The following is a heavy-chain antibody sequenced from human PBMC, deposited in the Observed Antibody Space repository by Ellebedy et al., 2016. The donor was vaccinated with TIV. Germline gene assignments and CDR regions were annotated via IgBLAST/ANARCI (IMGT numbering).Heavy chain of an antibody. Sequence: SETLSLXCTVSGGSISRGSYYWSWIRQPAGKGLEWIGRIYTGGSTNYNPSLKSRVTMSVDTSKNQFSLKVSSVTAADTAVYYCARTRYYDILTALMDVWGKGTTVTVSS. J-gene: IGHJ6*03. CDR3: ARTRYYDILTALMDV. CDR1: GGSISRGSYY. V-gene: IGHV4-61*02. D-gene: IGHD3-9*01. CDR2: IYTGGST.